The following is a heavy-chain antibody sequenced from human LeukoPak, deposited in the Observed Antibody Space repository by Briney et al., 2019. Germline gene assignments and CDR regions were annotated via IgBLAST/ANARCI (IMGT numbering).Heavy chain of an antibody. V-gene: IGHV3-30*03. Sequence: GRSLRLSCAASGFTFSSYGMHWVRQAPGKGLEWVAVISYDGSNKYYADSVKGRFTISRDNSKNTLYLQMNSLRAEDTAVYYCARDPKYYDFWSGYYSGAFDIWGRGTMVTVSS. J-gene: IGHJ3*02. CDR1: GFTFSSYG. CDR2: ISYDGSNK. CDR3: ARDPKYYDFWSGYYSGAFDI. D-gene: IGHD3-3*01.